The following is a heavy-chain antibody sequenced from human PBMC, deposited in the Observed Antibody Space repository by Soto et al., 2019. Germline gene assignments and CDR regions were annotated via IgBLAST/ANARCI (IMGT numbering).Heavy chain of an antibody. D-gene: IGHD2-15*01. J-gene: IGHJ4*02. CDR3: ARDEEYCSGGSCYRAPHWFGY. CDR2: IYPGGVNI. Sequence: ASVKVSCKAIGYSFTSHYMHWVRQAPGQGLEWMGTIYPGGVNIGYAQKFKGRVTMTKDTSTSTVYMELNSLTSEDTAVYYCARDEEYCSGGSCYRAPHWFGYWAQGTLVPVSS. V-gene: IGHV1-46*03. CDR1: GYSFTSHY.